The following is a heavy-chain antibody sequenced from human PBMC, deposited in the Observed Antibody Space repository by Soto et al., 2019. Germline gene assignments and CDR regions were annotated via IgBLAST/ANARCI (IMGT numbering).Heavy chain of an antibody. J-gene: IGHJ6*02. CDR1: GYALTGYY. CDR2: INLKNAVT. D-gene: IGHD6-13*01. CDR3: ATSRPKAGFNYYYYGMDV. V-gene: IGHV1-2*02. Sequence: ASVKVSCKASGYALTGYYLHWLRQAPGQGLERMGWINLKNAVTNYVQNFQGRVTMTRDTSISTAYMEVSGLRSDETVLYYCATSRPKAGFNYYYYGMDVGGQGATVTVSS.